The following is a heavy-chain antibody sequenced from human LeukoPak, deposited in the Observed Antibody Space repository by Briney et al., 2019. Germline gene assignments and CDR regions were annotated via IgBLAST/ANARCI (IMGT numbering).Heavy chain of an antibody. CDR3: ARVRDGYNDAYDI. Sequence: ASVKVSCKASGYTFSNYYIHWVRQAPGQGLEWMGIIGGSTNYAQKFQGRVTMTRDTSTSTVYMELSSLRCEDTAVYYCARVRDGYNDAYDIWGQGTMVTVHS. J-gene: IGHJ3*02. CDR1: GYTFSNYY. V-gene: IGHV1-46*01. CDR2: IGGST. D-gene: IGHD5-24*01.